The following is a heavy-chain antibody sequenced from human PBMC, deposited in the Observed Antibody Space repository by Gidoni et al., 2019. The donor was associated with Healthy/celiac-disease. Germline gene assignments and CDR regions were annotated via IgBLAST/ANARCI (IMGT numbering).Heavy chain of an antibody. Sequence: QVQLVESGGGVVQPGRSLRLSCAASGFTFSIYGMHWVRQAPGKGLEWVAVISYDGSNKYYADSVKGRFTISRDNSKNTLYLQMNSLRAEDTAVYYCAKDRLAYCGGDCYLFDYWGQGTLVTVSS. CDR1: GFTFSIYG. CDR3: AKDRLAYCGGDCYLFDY. D-gene: IGHD2-21*02. CDR2: ISYDGSNK. V-gene: IGHV3-30*18. J-gene: IGHJ4*02.